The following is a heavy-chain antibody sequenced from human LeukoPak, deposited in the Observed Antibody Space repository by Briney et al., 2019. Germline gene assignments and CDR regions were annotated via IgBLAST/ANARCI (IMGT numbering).Heavy chain of an antibody. V-gene: IGHV4-4*07. CDR1: GGSISSYY. Sequence: PSETLSLTCTVSGGSISSYYWSWIRQPAGKGLGWIGRIYTSGSTNYNPSLKSRVTMSVDTSKNQFSLKLSSVTAADTAVYYCARTGLTPVYYHYGMDVWGQGTTVTVSS. CDR3: ARTGLTPVYYHYGMDV. J-gene: IGHJ6*02. D-gene: IGHD1-14*01. CDR2: IYTSGST.